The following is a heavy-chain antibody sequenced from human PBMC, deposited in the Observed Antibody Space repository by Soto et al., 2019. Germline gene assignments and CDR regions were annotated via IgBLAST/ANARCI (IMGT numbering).Heavy chain of an antibody. CDR2: ISSSGSTI. Sequence: GGSLRLSCAASGFTFSSYEMNWVRQAPGKGLEWVSYISSSGSTIYYADSVKGRFTISRDNAENSLYLQMNSLRAEDTAVYYCYLAGGSYYGAFDIWGQGTMVTVSS. D-gene: IGHD1-26*01. V-gene: IGHV3-48*03. CDR1: GFTFSSYE. CDR3: YLAGGSYYGAFDI. J-gene: IGHJ3*02.